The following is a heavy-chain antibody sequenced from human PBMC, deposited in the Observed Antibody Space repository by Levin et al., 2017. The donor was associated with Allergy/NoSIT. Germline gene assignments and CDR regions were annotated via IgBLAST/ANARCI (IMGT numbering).Heavy chain of an antibody. CDR1: GVSINSYY. D-gene: IGHD1-26*01. Sequence: SETLSLTCTVSGVSINSYYWSWIRQPPGKGLEWLGYIYYSGSTDYNRSLKSRVTMSVDTSKNQFSLKLSSVTAADTAVYYCARGRVYSGSYGDFDYWGQGTLVTVSS. CDR3: ARGRVYSGSYGDFDY. CDR2: IYYSGST. J-gene: IGHJ4*02. V-gene: IGHV4-59*01.